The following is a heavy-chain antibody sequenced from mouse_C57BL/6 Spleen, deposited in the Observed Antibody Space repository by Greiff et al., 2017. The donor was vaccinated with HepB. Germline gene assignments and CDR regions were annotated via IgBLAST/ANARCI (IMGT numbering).Heavy chain of an antibody. CDR3: ARSRPLHYYGSSPFAY. J-gene: IGHJ3*01. CDR2: INPSTGGT. V-gene: IGHV1-42*01. CDR1: GYSFTGYY. Sequence: EVQLQQSGPELVKPGASVKISCKASGYSFTGYYMNWVKQSPEKSLEWIGEINPSTGGTTYNQKFKAKATLTVDKSSSTAYMQLKSLTSEDSAVEYCARSRPLHYYGSSPFAYWGQGTLVTVSA. D-gene: IGHD1-1*01.